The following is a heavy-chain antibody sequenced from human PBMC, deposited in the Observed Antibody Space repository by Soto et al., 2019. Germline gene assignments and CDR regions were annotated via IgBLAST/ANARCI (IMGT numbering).Heavy chain of an antibody. CDR1: GFTFSSYG. CDR2: ISYDGSNK. CDR3: AKFLSRSKGRYSYGMYV. V-gene: IGHV3-30*18. Sequence: PGGSLRLSCAASGFTFSSYGMHWVRQAPGKGLEWVAVISYDGSNKYYADSVKGRFTISRDNSKNTLYLQMNSLRAEDTAVYYCAKFLSRSKGRYSYGMYVWGQVPTFTVSS. D-gene: IGHD3-3*02. J-gene: IGHJ6*02.